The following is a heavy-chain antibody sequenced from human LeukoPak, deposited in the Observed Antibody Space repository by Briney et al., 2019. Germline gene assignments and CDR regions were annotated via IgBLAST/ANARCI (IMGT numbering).Heavy chain of an antibody. Sequence: SENLSLTCAVYGGSFSGYYWTWIRQPPGKGLEWIGEINHSGSTSYNPSLKSRVTISVDTSKNQFSLKLSSVPAADTAVYYCAISYCTSTTCYIVAFDIWGQGTMVTVSS. D-gene: IGHD2-2*01. J-gene: IGHJ3*02. V-gene: IGHV4-34*01. CDR3: AISYCTSTTCYIVAFDI. CDR2: INHSGST. CDR1: GGSFSGYY.